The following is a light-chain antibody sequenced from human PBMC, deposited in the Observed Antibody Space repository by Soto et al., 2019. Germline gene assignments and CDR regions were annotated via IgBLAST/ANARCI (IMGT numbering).Light chain of an antibody. J-gene: IGLJ3*02. CDR2: RNT. CDR1: RSSIGSNY. CDR3: AAWDENLRSVV. V-gene: IGLV1-47*01. Sequence: QSVLTQPPSASGTPGQRVTISCSGGRSSIGSNYAFWYQQFPGTTPKLFIFRNTQRPSGVPDRFSGSKSGTSASLTISGLRSEDDATYYCAAWDENLRSVVFGGGTKLTVL.